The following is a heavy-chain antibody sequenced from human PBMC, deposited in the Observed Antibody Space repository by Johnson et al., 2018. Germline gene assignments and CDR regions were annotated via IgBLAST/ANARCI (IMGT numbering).Heavy chain of an antibody. CDR3: ASDPHGDYPPVAFDI. CDR1: GFTFSSYW. J-gene: IGHJ3*02. Sequence: EVQLVESGGGLVQPGGSLRLSCAASGFTFSSYWMSWVRQAPGKGLEWVANITQEGSEKYYGDAVKGRVTIARDNAKNTLYLQKNSLRAEDKGGYYCASDPHGDYPPVAFDIWGQGTMVTVSS. CDR2: ITQEGSEK. V-gene: IGHV3-7*01. D-gene: IGHD4-17*01.